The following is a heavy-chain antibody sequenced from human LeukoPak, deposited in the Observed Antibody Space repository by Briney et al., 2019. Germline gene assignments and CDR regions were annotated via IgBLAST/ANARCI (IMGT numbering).Heavy chain of an antibody. V-gene: IGHV3-21*01. CDR3: ARDRGYCSSGSCYGLYFDS. J-gene: IGHJ4*02. Sequence: GGSLRLSCAASGCTFSSYSRNWVRQAPGKGLEWVGSISSSSGYIFYADSVKSRFTASRDNANNSLYLQISNLRAEDTALYSCARDRGYCSSGSCYGLYFDSWGQGTLVTVSS. D-gene: IGHD2-15*01. CDR2: ISSSSGYI. CDR1: GCTFSSYS.